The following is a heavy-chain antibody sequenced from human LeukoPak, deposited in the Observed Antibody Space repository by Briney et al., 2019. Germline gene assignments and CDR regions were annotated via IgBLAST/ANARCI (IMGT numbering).Heavy chain of an antibody. D-gene: IGHD6-13*01. CDR1: GGSISSGSYD. V-gene: IGHV4-61*09. CDR3: ARQGQQLVVVIDY. Sequence: SETLSLTCTVSGGSISSGSYDWYWIRQPAGKGLEWIGHLYTSGSMSYNPSLKSRVTISVDTSKNQFSLKLSSVTAADTAVYYCARQGQQLVVVIDYWGQGTLVTVSS. J-gene: IGHJ4*02. CDR2: LYTSGSM.